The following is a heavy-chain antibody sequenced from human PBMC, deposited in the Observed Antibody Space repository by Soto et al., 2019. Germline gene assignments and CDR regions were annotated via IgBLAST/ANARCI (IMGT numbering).Heavy chain of an antibody. CDR2: IYYNGRT. V-gene: IGHV4-61*03. J-gene: IGHJ4*01. Sequence: SETLSLTCTVSGGSVSSGSYYWSWIRQPPGKGLEWIGYIYYNGRTNYNPSLKSRVTLSADTSTNHFSLKLNSETAADTAVYSCARGGAYCSSHCSPHYLDYWGHGTLVTVSS. CDR3: ARGGAYCSSHCSPHYLDY. CDR1: GGSVSSGSYY. D-gene: IGHD2-2*01.